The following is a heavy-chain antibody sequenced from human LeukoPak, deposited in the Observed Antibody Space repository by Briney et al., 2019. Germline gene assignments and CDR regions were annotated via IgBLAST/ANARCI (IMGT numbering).Heavy chain of an antibody. J-gene: IGHJ4*02. CDR2: IKSKTDGGTT. Sequence: GGSPRLSCAASGFTFSNAWMTWVRQAPGKGLEWVGRIKSKTDGGTTDYAAPVKGRFTVSRDDSKNTLYLQMNSLKTEDTAVYYCTTGFWYGGPRDYWGQGTLVTVSS. V-gene: IGHV3-15*01. CDR3: TTGFWYGGPRDY. D-gene: IGHD3-3*01. CDR1: GFTFSNAW.